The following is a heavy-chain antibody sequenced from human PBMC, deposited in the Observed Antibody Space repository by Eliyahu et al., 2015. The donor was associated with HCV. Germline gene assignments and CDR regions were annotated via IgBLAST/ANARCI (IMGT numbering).Heavy chain of an antibody. V-gene: IGHV3-30*18. D-gene: IGHD3-22*01. CDR1: SSYG. Sequence: SSYGMHWVRQAPGKGLEWVAVISYDGSNKYYADSVKGRFTISRDNSKNTLYLQMNSLRAEDTAVYYCAKDYAILGYYYDSSGYYYDWGQGTMVTVSS. CDR3: AKDYAILGYYYDSSGYYYD. J-gene: IGHJ3*01. CDR2: ISYDGSNK.